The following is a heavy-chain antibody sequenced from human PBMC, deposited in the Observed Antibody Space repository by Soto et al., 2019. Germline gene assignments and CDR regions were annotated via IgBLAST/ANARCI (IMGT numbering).Heavy chain of an antibody. D-gene: IGHD2-8*01. J-gene: IGHJ3*02. V-gene: IGHV4-31*03. CDR2: IYYSGST. CDR3: ARSPVRVLMLYATPDAFDI. CDR1: GGSISSGGYY. Sequence: QVQLQESGPGLVKPSQTLSLTCTVSGGSISSGGYYWSWIRQHPGKGLEWIGYIYYSGSTYYNPSLKSRVTISVDTSKNQFSLKLSSVTAADTAVYYCARSPVRVLMLYATPDAFDIWGQGTMVTVSS.